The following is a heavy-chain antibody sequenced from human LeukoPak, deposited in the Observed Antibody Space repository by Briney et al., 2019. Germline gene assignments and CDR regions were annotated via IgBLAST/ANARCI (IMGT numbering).Heavy chain of an antibody. CDR2: ISAYNGNT. Sequence: ASVKVSCKASGYTFTSYGISWVRQAPGQGLEWMGWISAYNGNTNYAQKLQGRVIMTTDTSTSTAYMELRSLRSDDTAVYYCARETGYSSSWYPFDYWGQGTLVTVSS. V-gene: IGHV1-18*01. CDR1: GYTFTSYG. CDR3: ARETGYSSSWYPFDY. D-gene: IGHD6-13*01. J-gene: IGHJ4*02.